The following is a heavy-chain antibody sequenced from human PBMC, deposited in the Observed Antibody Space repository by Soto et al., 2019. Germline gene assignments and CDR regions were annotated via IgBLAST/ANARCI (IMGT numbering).Heavy chain of an antibody. Sequence: GGSLRLSCAASGFTFSSYAMHWVRQAPGKGLEWVAVISYDGSNKYYADSVKGRFTISRDNSKNTLYLQMNSLRAEDTAVYYCAREHYSSGWYPRYYYYGMDVWGQGTTGTVSS. J-gene: IGHJ6*02. V-gene: IGHV3-30-3*01. CDR3: AREHYSSGWYPRYYYYGMDV. CDR1: GFTFSSYA. D-gene: IGHD6-19*01. CDR2: ISYDGSNK.